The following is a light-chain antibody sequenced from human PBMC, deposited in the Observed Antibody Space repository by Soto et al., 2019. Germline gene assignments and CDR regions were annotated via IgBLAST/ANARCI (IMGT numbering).Light chain of an antibody. CDR1: SSDVGAFNH. CDR2: EVS. V-gene: IGLV2-14*01. Sequence: QLVLTQPASVSGSPGQSITISCTATSSDVGAFNHVSWYQQYPGKVPKLIISEVSNRPSGLSNRFSGSKSGNTASLTISGLQAEDEADYYCSSYTTSSTYVFGTGTKLTVL. CDR3: SSYTTSSTYV. J-gene: IGLJ1*01.